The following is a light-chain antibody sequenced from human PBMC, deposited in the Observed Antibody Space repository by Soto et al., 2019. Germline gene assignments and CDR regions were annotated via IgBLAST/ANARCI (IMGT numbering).Light chain of an antibody. CDR2: EVS. V-gene: IGLV2-14*01. CDR1: SSDVGAYNY. J-gene: IGLJ3*02. Sequence: QSALTQPASVSGSPGQSITISCTRTSSDVGAYNYVSWYQQYPGEAPKLIIYEVSNRPSGVSNRFSGSKSGNTASLTISGLHTEDEADYYCSSYTSSSTLVFGGGTKLTVL. CDR3: SSYTSSSTLV.